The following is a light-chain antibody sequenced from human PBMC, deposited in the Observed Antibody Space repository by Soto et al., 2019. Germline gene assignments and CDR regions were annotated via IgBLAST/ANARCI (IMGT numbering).Light chain of an antibody. Sequence: EIVLTQSPVTLSLSPGERGTLSCRASQSVGTSLAWYQQKPGQAPRLLIYGASSRATGIPDRFSGSGSGTDFTLTISRLEPEDFAVYFCHQYGSSPWTFGQGTKVEV. CDR3: HQYGSSPWT. J-gene: IGKJ1*01. CDR1: QSVGTS. V-gene: IGKV3-20*01. CDR2: GAS.